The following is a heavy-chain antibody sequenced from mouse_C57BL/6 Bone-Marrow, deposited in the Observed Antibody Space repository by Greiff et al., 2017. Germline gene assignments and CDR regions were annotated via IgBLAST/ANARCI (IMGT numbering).Heavy chain of an antibody. CDR3: LTTLVRFDY. V-gene: IGHV1-64*01. D-gene: IGHD1-1*01. Sequence: QVQLQQPGAELVQPGASVQLSCKASGYTFTSYWMHWVKQRPGQGLEWIGMLHPNSGSTNYNEKFKSKATLTVYKSSITSYMQLCSLTSEDAAVYYGLTTLVRFDYWGQGTTLTGFS. CDR1: GYTFTSYW. CDR2: LHPNSGST. J-gene: IGHJ2*01.